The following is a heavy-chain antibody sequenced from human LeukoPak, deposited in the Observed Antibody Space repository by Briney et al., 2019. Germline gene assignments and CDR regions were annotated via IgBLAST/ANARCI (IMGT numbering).Heavy chain of an antibody. J-gene: IGHJ6*02. D-gene: IGHD2-15*01. CDR1: GFTFSSYA. Sequence: GGSLRLSCAASGFTFSSYAMSWVRQAPGKGLEWVSAISGSGGSTYYADSVKGRFTISRDNSKNTLYLQMNSLRAEDTAVYYCARRKGYCSGGSCPPGQVYYYGMDVWGQGTTVTVSS. CDR3: ARRKGYCSGGSCPPGQVYYYGMDV. V-gene: IGHV3-23*01. CDR2: ISGSGGST.